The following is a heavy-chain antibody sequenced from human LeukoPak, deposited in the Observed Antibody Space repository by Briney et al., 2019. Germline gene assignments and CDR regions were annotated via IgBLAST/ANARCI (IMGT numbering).Heavy chain of an antibody. V-gene: IGHV4-34*01. CDR3: ASSRGYTSGLWYYYMDV. CDR1: GGSFSGYY. Sequence: ASETLSLTCAVCGGSFSGYYRSWIRQPPGTGLEWIAEINNSGTTNYNPSLKGRVTISIDTSKNQFSLKLSSVTAADTAVYYCASSRGYTSGLWYYYMDVWGKGTTVTVSS. CDR2: INNSGTT. J-gene: IGHJ6*03. D-gene: IGHD6-25*01.